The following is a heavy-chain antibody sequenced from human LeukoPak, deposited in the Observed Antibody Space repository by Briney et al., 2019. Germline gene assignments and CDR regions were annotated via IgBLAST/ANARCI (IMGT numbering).Heavy chain of an antibody. CDR1: GGSIKSYY. D-gene: IGHD5-18*01. CDR3: ARVADRFGYNYGIDEYFDY. Sequence: SQTLSLTCTVSGGSIKSYYWSWIRQPAGEGLEWLGHIYASGTTNYNPSLNSRVTMSVDTSKNQFSLRLASVTAADTAVYYCARVADRFGYNYGIDEYFDYWGQGTLVTVSS. CDR2: IYASGTT. V-gene: IGHV4-4*07. J-gene: IGHJ4*02.